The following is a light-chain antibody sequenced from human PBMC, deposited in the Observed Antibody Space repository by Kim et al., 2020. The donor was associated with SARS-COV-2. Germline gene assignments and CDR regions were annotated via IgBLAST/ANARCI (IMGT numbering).Light chain of an antibody. CDR2: EVS. CDR1: SSDVGGYNY. V-gene: IGLV2-8*01. J-gene: IGLJ2*01. Sequence: QSALTQPPSASGSPGQSVTISCTGTSSDVGGYNYFSWYQQHPGKAPKLMIYEVSKRPSGVPDRFSGSKSGNTASLTVSGLQAEDEADYYCSSYAGSNNLVFGGGTQLTVL. CDR3: SSYAGSNNLV.